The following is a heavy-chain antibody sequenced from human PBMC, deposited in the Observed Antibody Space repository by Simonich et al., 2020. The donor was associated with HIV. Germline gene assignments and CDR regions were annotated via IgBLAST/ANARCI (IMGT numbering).Heavy chain of an antibody. D-gene: IGHD3-10*01. CDR2: VNQSGRT. CDR3: ATSSGGNEY. J-gene: IGHJ4*02. Sequence: QVQLQQWGAGLLKPSETLSLTCAVHGGSFMKYHWSWIRQPPGKGLEWIGEVNQSGRTTYNSSLKSRVTISVDTSKNQFSLKLSSMTAADTAVYYCATSSGGNEYWGQGTLVTVSS. V-gene: IGHV4-34*01. CDR1: GGSFMKYH.